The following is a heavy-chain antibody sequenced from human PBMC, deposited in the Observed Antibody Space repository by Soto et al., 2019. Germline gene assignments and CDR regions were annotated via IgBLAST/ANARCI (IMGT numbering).Heavy chain of an antibody. CDR2: ISAYNGNT. D-gene: IGHD1-1*01. CDR1: GYTFTSYG. J-gene: IGHJ6*03. CDR3: ARWKKDYMDV. V-gene: IGHV1-18*01. Sequence: GESLKISCKASGYTFTSYGISWVRQAPGQGLEWMGWISAYNGNTNYAQKLQGRVTMTTDTSTSTAYMELRSLRSDDTAVYYCARWKKDYMDVWGKGTTVTVSS.